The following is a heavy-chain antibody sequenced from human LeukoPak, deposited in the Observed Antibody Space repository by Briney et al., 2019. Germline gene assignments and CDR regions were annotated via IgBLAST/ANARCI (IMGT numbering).Heavy chain of an antibody. J-gene: IGHJ4*02. Sequence: SETLSLTCAVYGGSFSGYYWSWIRQPPGKGLEWIGEINHSGSTNYNPSLKSRVTISVDTSKNQFSLKLSSVTAADTAVYYCARLRYYYDSSGYYYFDYWGQGTLVTASS. V-gene: IGHV4-34*01. CDR1: GGSFSGYY. CDR3: ARLRYYYDSSGYYYFDY. D-gene: IGHD3-22*01. CDR2: INHSGST.